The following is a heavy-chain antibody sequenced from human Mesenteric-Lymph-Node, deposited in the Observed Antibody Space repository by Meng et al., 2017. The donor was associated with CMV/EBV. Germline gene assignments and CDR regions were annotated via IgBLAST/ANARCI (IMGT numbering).Heavy chain of an antibody. D-gene: IGHD6-13*01. CDR1: GYTFTSYY. CDR2: INPSGGNT. CDR3: ARDGTLAAAITWFDP. Sequence: ASVKVSCKASGYTFTSYYIHWVRQAPGQGLEWMGIINPSGGNTNYAQKFQGRVTMTRDTSISTAYMELSRLRSDDTAVYYCARDGTLAAAITWFDPWGQGTLVTVSS. V-gene: IGHV1-46*01. J-gene: IGHJ5*02.